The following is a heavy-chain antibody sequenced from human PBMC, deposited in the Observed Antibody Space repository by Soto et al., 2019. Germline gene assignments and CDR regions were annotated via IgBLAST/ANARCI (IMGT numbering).Heavy chain of an antibody. V-gene: IGHV4-39*01. CDR2: IYYSGST. CDR3: ARHPRYYYYMDV. CDR1: GGSISSSSYY. Sequence: SETLSLTCTVSGGSISSSSYYWVWIRQPPGKGLEWIGSIYYSGSTYYNPSLKSRVTISVDTSKNQFSLKLSSVTAADTAVYYCARHPRYYYYMDVWGKGTTVTVSS. J-gene: IGHJ6*03.